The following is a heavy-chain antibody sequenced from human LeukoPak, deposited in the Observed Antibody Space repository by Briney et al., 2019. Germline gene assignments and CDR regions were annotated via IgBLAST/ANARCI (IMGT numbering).Heavy chain of an antibody. CDR1: GGSISSSSYY. CDR2: IYYSGST. CDR3: ASLWRFPDFNYYDSSGHFDY. V-gene: IGHV4-39*07. J-gene: IGHJ4*02. D-gene: IGHD3-22*01. Sequence: PSETLSLTCTVSGGSISSSSYYWGWIRQPPGKGLEWIGSIYYSGSTYYNPSLRSRVTISVDTSKNQFSLKLSSVTAADTAVYYCASLWRFPDFNYYDSSGHFDYWGQGTLVTVSS.